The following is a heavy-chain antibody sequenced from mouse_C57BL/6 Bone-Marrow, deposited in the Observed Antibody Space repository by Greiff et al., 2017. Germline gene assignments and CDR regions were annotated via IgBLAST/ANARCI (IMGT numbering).Heavy chain of an antibody. D-gene: IGHD2-5*01. CDR2: INPNYGTT. Sequence: EVQLQESGPELVKPGASVKISCKASGYSFTDYNMNWVKQSNGKSLEWIGVINPNYGTTSYNQKFKGKDTLTVDQSSSTAYMQLNSLTSEYSAVYYCARGRAYYSNYGRGLFAYWGQGTLVTVSA. CDR1: GYSFTDYN. CDR3: ARGRAYYSNYGRGLFAY. J-gene: IGHJ3*01. V-gene: IGHV1-39*01.